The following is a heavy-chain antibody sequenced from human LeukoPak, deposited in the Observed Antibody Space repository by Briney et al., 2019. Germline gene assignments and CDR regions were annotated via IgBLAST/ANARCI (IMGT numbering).Heavy chain of an antibody. CDR3: ARAGYCGGDCYPGYYYYYMDV. J-gene: IGHJ6*03. V-gene: IGHV3-7*01. Sequence: GGSLRLSCAASGFTFSTYWMSWVRQAPGKGLEWVANIKQDGSEKYYVDSVKGRFTISRDNAKNSLYLQMNSLRAEDAAVYYCARAGYCGGDCYPGYYYYYMDVWGKGTTVTVSS. D-gene: IGHD2-21*02. CDR2: IKQDGSEK. CDR1: GFTFSTYW.